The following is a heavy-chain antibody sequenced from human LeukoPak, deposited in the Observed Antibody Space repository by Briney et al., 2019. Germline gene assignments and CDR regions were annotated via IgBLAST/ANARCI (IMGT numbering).Heavy chain of an antibody. CDR3: AGAYYDILTGYQEFDP. Sequence: GGSLRLSCATSGFTFSDYAMSWVRQAPGKGLEWVSTISNSGGNTHYADSVKGRFTISRDNSKNTLYLQMNTLRDEDTAVYYCAGAYYDILTGYQEFDPWGQGTLVIVSS. CDR1: GFTFSDYA. J-gene: IGHJ5*02. D-gene: IGHD3-9*01. V-gene: IGHV3-23*01. CDR2: ISNSGGNT.